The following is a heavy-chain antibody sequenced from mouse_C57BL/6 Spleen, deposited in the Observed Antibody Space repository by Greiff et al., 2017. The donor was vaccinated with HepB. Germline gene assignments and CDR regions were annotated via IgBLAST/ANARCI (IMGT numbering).Heavy chain of an antibody. Sequence: EVQLQESGGGLVQPGGSLKLSCAASGFTFSDYYMYWVRQTPEKRLEWVAYISNGGGSTYYPDTVKGRFTISRDNAKNTLYLQMSRLKSEDTAMYYCARRGYYSNYDWYFDVWGTGTTVTVSS. D-gene: IGHD2-5*01. CDR2: ISNGGGST. J-gene: IGHJ1*03. CDR1: GFTFSDYY. CDR3: ARRGYYSNYDWYFDV. V-gene: IGHV5-12*01.